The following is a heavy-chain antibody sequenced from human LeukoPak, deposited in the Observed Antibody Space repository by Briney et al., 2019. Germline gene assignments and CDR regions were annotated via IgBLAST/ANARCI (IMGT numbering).Heavy chain of an antibody. Sequence: RASVKVSCKASGYTFTSYYMHWVRQAPGQGLEWMGIINPSGGSTSYAQKFQGRVTMTRDTSTSTVYMELSSLRSEDTAVYYCARSRQLFSGSSGMDVWGQGTTVTVSS. CDR1: GYTFTSYY. V-gene: IGHV1-46*01. D-gene: IGHD3-10*01. CDR3: ARSRQLFSGSSGMDV. J-gene: IGHJ6*02. CDR2: INPSGGST.